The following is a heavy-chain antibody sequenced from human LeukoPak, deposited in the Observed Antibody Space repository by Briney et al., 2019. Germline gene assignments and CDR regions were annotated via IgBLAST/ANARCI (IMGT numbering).Heavy chain of an antibody. CDR3: AKKYYFGSGTFVYYFDY. Sequence: PGGSLRLSCEVSGFTSTNYWMSWVRQAPGKGLEWVSTISGSATYAFYADSVKGRFTISRDNSKNTLYLQMNSLRAEDTAVYYCAKKYYFGSGTFVYYFDYWGQGTLVTVSS. CDR2: ISGSATYA. CDR1: GFTSTNYW. J-gene: IGHJ4*02. V-gene: IGHV3-23*01. D-gene: IGHD3-10*01.